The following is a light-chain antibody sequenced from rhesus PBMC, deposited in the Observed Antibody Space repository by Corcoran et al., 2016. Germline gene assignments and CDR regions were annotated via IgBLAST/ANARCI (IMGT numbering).Light chain of an antibody. CDR2: AAS. CDR3: QQRNSYPYS. CDR1: QAISNA. V-gene: IGKV1-33*01. Sequence: DIHMTQSPSSLSASVGDKVTITCRASQAISNALAWFQHKPGKAPKLLIYAASNLQSGVPSRFSGSGSGTDFTLTISSLQPEDFAVYYCQQRNSYPYSFGRGTKVEIK. J-gene: IGKJ2*01.